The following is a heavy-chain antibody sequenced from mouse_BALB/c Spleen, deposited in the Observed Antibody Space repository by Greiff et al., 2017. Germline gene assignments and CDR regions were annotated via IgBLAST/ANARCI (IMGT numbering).Heavy chain of an antibody. J-gene: IGHJ4*01. CDR1: GFTFNTNA. CDR2: IRSKSNNYAT. Sequence: GGGLVQPKGSLKLSCAASGFTFNTNAMNWVRQAPGKGLEWVARIRSKSNNYATYYADSVKDRFTISRDDSQSMLYLQMNNLKTEDTAMYYCVRDGPYYAMDYWGQGTSVTVSS. CDR3: VRDGPYYAMDY. V-gene: IGHV10S3*01.